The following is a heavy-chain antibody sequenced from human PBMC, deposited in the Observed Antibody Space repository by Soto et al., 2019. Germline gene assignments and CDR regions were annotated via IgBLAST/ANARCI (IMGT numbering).Heavy chain of an antibody. Sequence: SETLSLTCTVSGGSISSSSYYWGWIRHAPVKGLEWIGSIYYSGSTYYNPSLKGRVTISVDTSKNQFSLKLSSVTAADTAVYYCARDPGYCSSTSCYRWFDPWGQGTLVTVSS. J-gene: IGHJ5*02. V-gene: IGHV4-39*02. CDR2: IYYSGST. D-gene: IGHD2-2*02. CDR3: ARDPGYCSSTSCYRWFDP. CDR1: GGSISSSSYY.